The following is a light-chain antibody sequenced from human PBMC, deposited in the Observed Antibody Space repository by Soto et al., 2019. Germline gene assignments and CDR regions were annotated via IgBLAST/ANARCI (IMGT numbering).Light chain of an antibody. CDR2: GAS. CDR1: QSVSSN. Sequence: EIVMTQSPATLSVSPGESATLSCRASQSVSSNLAWYQQKLGQAPRLLIYGASTRATGIPARFSGSGSGTEFTLTISSLQSEDSAVYYCQQYNTWPPLTFGGGTKVEIK. CDR3: QQYNTWPPLT. V-gene: IGKV3-15*01. J-gene: IGKJ4*01.